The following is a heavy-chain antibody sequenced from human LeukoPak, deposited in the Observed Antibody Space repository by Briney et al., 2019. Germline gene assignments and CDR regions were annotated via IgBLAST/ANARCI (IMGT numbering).Heavy chain of an antibody. Sequence: PSETLSLTCTVSGGSISSSSYCWGWIRQPPGKGLEWIGSIYYSGSTYYNPSLKSRVTISVDTSKNQFSLKLSSVTAADTAVYYCARAPRWGYIVVVPAAISPGWFDPWGQGTLVTVSS. V-gene: IGHV4-39*07. J-gene: IGHJ5*02. CDR1: GGSISSSSYC. D-gene: IGHD2-2*01. CDR2: IYYSGST. CDR3: ARAPRWGYIVVVPAAISPGWFDP.